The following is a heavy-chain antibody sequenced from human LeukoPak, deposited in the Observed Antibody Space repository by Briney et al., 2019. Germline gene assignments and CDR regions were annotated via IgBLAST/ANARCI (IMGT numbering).Heavy chain of an antibody. V-gene: IGHV4-39*07. CDR1: GGSISSSSYY. J-gene: IGHJ6*02. CDR2: IYYSGST. CDR3: ATYQLRYYYYGMDV. Sequence: SETLSLTCTVSGGSISSSSYYWGWIRQPPGKGLEWIGSIYYSGSTYYNPSLKSRVTISVDTSKNQFSLKLSSVTAADTAVYYRATYQLRYYYYGMDVWGQGTTVTVSS. D-gene: IGHD2-2*01.